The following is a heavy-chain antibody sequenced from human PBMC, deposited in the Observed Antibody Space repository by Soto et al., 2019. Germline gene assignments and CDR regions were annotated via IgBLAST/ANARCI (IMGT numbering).Heavy chain of an antibody. CDR3: ARDKGAMITFGGVIADYYYYGMDV. D-gene: IGHD3-16*02. Sequence: ASVKVSCKASGYTFTSYGISWVRQAPGQGREWMGCISAYNGNTNYAQKLQGRVTMTTDTSTSTAYMELRSLRSEDTAVYYCARDKGAMITFGGVIADYYYYGMDVWGQGTTVTVSS. J-gene: IGHJ6*02. CDR1: GYTFTSYG. CDR2: ISAYNGNT. V-gene: IGHV1-18*01.